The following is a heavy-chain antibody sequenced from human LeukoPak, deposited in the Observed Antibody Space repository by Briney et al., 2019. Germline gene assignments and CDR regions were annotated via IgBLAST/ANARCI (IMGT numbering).Heavy chain of an antibody. J-gene: IGHJ3*02. CDR1: GGTFSSYA. Sequence: SVKVSCKASGGTFSSYAISWVRQAPGQGLEWMGGIIPIFGTANYAQKFQGRVTITADKSTSTAYMELSSLRSEDTAVYYCASVKLKDAFDIWGQGTMVTVSS. CDR3: ASVKLKDAFDI. D-gene: IGHD2-15*01. CDR2: IIPIFGTA. V-gene: IGHV1-69*06.